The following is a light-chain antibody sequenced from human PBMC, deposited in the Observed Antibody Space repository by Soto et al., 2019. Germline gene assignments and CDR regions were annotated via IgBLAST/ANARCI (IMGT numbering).Light chain of an antibody. CDR2: DAS. Sequence: EIVLTQSPATLSLSPGERATLSCRASQSVSSYLAWYQQKPGQAPRLLIYDASNRATGIPARFSGSGSGTDFTLTSSSLEPEAFAVYYCQQRSNWPPEITFGPGTKVDIK. CDR1: QSVSSY. V-gene: IGKV3-11*01. J-gene: IGKJ3*01. CDR3: QQRSNWPPEIT.